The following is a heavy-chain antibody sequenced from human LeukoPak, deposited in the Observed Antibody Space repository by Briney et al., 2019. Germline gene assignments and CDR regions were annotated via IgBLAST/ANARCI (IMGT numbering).Heavy chain of an antibody. CDR1: GFSFSSYW. D-gene: IGHD3-10*01. J-gene: IGHJ3*01. CDR2: IKQDGSEK. CDR3: AREDYYGSGNYVAWGGAFDV. V-gene: IGHV3-7*01. Sequence: GGSLRLSCEASGFSFSSYWMTWVRQAPGKGLEGVANIKQDGSEKYYVDSVKGRFTISRDNAKISVCLQMNSLRAEDTAVYYCAREDYYGSGNYVAWGGAFDVWGRGTTVTVSS.